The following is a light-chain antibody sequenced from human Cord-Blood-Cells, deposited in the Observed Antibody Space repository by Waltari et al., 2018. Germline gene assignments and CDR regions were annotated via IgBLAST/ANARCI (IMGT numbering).Light chain of an antibody. V-gene: IGKV3-20*01. J-gene: IGKJ2*01. CDR3: QQYGSSPYT. CDR1: QRVSSSY. Sequence: VLPQSPGTLSLSPGERATLPCRASQRVSSSYLAWYQQTTGQAPRLHIYGASSRATGIPYSISGSGAGTDFTLTISRLEPEDFGGYYCQQYGSSPYTFGEGTKLEIK. CDR2: GAS.